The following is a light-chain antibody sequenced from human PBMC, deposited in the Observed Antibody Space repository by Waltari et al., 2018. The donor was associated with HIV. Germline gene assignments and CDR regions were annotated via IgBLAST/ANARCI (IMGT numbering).Light chain of an antibody. CDR1: QSVSSN. Sequence: EIVMTQSPATLSVSPGDGVTLSCRDSQSVSSNLAWYQQRPGQAPRLLIYAASTRATEIPARFSGSGSGTEFTLTISSLQSEDFALYYCQQFENWPWTFGQGTKVEIK. V-gene: IGKV3-15*01. CDR2: AAS. CDR3: QQFENWPWT. J-gene: IGKJ1*01.